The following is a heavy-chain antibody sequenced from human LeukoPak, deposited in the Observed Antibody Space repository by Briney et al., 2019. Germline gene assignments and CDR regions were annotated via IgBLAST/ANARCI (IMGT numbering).Heavy chain of an antibody. D-gene: IGHD6-6*01. CDR2: ISSSSSYI. J-gene: IGHJ3*02. Sequence: GGSLRLSCAASGFTFSSYSMNWVRQAPGKGLEWVSSISSSSSYIYYADSVKGRFTISRDNAKNSLYLQMNSLRAEDTAVYYCARDSSSGYAFDIWGQGTMVTVSS. CDR3: ARDSSSGYAFDI. V-gene: IGHV3-21*01. CDR1: GFTFSSYS.